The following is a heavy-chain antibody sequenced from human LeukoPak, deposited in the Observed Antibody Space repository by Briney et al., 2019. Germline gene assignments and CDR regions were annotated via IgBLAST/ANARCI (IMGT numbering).Heavy chain of an antibody. V-gene: IGHV4-34*01. D-gene: IGHD3-9*01. CDR1: GGSFSGYY. CDR2: INHSGST. J-gene: IGHJ5*02. CDR3: ARGPWYYDILATNWFDP. Sequence: SETLSLTCAVYGGSFSGYYWSWIRQPPGKGLEWIGEINHSGSTNYNPSLKSRVTISVDTSKNQFSLKLSSVTAADTAVYYCARGPWYYDILATNWFDPWGQGTLVTVSS.